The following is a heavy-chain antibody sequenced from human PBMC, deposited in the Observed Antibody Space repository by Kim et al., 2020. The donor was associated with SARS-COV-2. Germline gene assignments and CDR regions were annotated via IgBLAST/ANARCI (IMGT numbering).Heavy chain of an antibody. CDR2: IYSGGST. J-gene: IGHJ1*01. D-gene: IGHD2-15*01. CDR3: ATGVVVVAATPDRFQH. V-gene: IGHV3-53*01. CDR1: GFTVSSNY. Sequence: GGSLRLSCAASGFTVSSNYMSWVRQAPGKGLEWVSVIYSGGSTYYADSVKGRFTISRDNSKNTLYLQMNSLRAEDTAVYYCATGVVVVAATPDRFQHWGQGTLVTVSS.